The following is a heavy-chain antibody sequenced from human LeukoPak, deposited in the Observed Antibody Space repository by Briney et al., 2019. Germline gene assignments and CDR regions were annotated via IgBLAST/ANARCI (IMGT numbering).Heavy chain of an antibody. V-gene: IGHV4-34*01. J-gene: IGHJ4*02. CDR1: GGSFSGYY. CDR2: INHSGST. D-gene: IGHD2-15*01. CDR3: ARWAYSPTPYFDY. Sequence: SETLSLTCAVYGGSFSGYYWSWIRQPPGKGLEWIGEINHSGSTNYNPSLKSRVTISVDRSKNQFSLKLSSVTAADTAVYYCARWAYSPTPYFDYWGQGTLVTVSS.